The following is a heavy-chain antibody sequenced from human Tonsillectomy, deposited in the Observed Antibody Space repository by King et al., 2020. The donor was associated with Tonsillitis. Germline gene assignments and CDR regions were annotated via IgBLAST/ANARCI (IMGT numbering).Heavy chain of an antibody. J-gene: IGHJ4*02. D-gene: IGHD5-24*01. CDR3: AKGWVEMDA. CDR1: GFTFSSCA. Sequence: VQLVESGGGLVQPGGSLRLSCAASGFTFSSCAITWVRQAPGIRLEGVSAISGSAGGTYNADSVKGRFTISRDNSKNTLYLQMNSLRAEDTAVYYCAKGWVEMDAWGQGTLVTVSS. CDR2: ISGSAGGT. V-gene: IGHV3-23*04.